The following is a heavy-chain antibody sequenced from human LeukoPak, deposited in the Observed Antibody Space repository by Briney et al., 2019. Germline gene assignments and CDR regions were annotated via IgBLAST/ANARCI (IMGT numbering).Heavy chain of an antibody. Sequence: PGGSLRLSCATSGFTFTNAWMSWVRQPPGKGLEWVGRIKTKGDGGTTGYAAPVKGRFTISRDDSKNTLYLQMNSLKTEDTAVYYCTSEGITVPAVDGFDIWGQGTMVTVSS. J-gene: IGHJ3*02. CDR2: IKTKGDGGTT. V-gene: IGHV3-15*01. CDR3: TSEGITVPAVDGFDI. D-gene: IGHD6-19*01. CDR1: GFTFTNAW.